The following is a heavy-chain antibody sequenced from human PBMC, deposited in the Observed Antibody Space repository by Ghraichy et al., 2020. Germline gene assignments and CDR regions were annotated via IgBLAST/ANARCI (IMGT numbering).Heavy chain of an antibody. CDR3: AKSPFGYGSGSYYTLPGMTYYYYMDV. Sequence: GGSLRLSCAASGFTFSSYAMSWVRQAPGKGLEWVSAISGSGGSTYYADSVKGRFTISRDNSKNTLYLQMNSLRAEDTAVYYCAKSPFGYGSGSYYTLPGMTYYYYMDVWGKGTTVTVSS. V-gene: IGHV3-23*01. J-gene: IGHJ6*03. D-gene: IGHD3-10*01. CDR2: ISGSGGST. CDR1: GFTFSSYA.